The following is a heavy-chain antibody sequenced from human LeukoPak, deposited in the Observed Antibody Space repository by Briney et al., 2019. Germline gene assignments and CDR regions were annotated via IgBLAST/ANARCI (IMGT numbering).Heavy chain of an antibody. CDR2: VWYDGSNK. Sequence: GRSLRLSCAASGFTFSNYGMHWVRQAPGEGLEWVAVVWYDGSNKYYADSVKGRFTISRDNSKNTLDLQMNSLRAEDTAVYYCARDLDTEAGSFDYWGQGTLVTVSS. J-gene: IGHJ4*02. V-gene: IGHV3-33*01. CDR1: GFTFSNYG. D-gene: IGHD3/OR15-3a*01. CDR3: ARDLDTEAGSFDY.